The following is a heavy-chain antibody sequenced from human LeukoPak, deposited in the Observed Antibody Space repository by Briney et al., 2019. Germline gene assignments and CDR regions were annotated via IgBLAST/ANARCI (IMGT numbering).Heavy chain of an antibody. CDR3: ARDRRDIVVVVAATTDY. D-gene: IGHD2-15*01. V-gene: IGHV3-30-3*01. Sequence: GGSLRLSCAVSGFTFSSYAMHWVRQAPGKGLEWVAVISYDGSNKYYADSVKGRFTISRDNSKNTLYLQMNSLRAEDTAVYYCARDRRDIVVVVAATTDYWGQGTLVTVSS. J-gene: IGHJ4*02. CDR2: ISYDGSNK. CDR1: GFTFSSYA.